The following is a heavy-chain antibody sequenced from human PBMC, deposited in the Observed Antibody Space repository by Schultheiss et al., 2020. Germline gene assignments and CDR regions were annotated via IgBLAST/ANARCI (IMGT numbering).Heavy chain of an antibody. D-gene: IGHD6-13*01. Sequence: GSLKISCAASGFTFSSYAMHWVRQAPGKGLEWVSAISGSGGSTYYADSVKGRFTISRDNSKNTLYLQMNSLRAEDTAVYYCARVPYSMYYYYYYMDVWGKGTTVTVSS. CDR1: GFTFSSYA. CDR2: ISGSGGST. J-gene: IGHJ6*03. CDR3: ARVPYSMYYYYYYMDV. V-gene: IGHV3-23*01.